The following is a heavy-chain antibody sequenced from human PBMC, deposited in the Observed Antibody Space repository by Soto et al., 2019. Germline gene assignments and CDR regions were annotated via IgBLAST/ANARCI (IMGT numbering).Heavy chain of an antibody. D-gene: IGHD5-12*01. J-gene: IGHJ6*01. CDR3: ARRRSGYGYYYYGMDL. CDR1: GYSFTSYW. V-gene: IGHV5-10-1*01. Sequence: PGESLKISCKGSGYSFTSYWISWVRQMPGKGLEWMGRIDPSDSYTNYSPSFQGHVTISADKSISTAYLQWSSLKASDTAMYYCARRRSGYGYYYYGMDLWRQGTTVNVSS. CDR2: IDPSDSYT.